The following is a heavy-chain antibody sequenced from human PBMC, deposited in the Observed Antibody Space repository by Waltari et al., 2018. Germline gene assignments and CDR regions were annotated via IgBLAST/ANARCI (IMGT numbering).Heavy chain of an antibody. Sequence: QVQLVQSGAEVKKPGASVKVSCKVSGYTLTELSMHWVLPAPGKGLEWMGGFDPEDGETIYAQKFQGRVTMTEDTSTDTAYMELSSLRSEDTAVYYCATVVTIFGVVSHHFDYWGQGTLVTVSS. D-gene: IGHD3-3*01. J-gene: IGHJ4*02. V-gene: IGHV1-24*01. CDR2: FDPEDGET. CDR3: ATVVTIFGVVSHHFDY. CDR1: GYTLTELS.